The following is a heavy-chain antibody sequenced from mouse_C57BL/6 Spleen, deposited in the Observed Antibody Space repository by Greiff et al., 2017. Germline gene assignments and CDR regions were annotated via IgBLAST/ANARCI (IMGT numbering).Heavy chain of an antibody. Sequence: QVHVKQSGAELVKPGASVKLSCQASGYTFTEYTIHWVKQRSGQGLEWIGWFYPGSGSIKYNEKFQDKATLTADKSSSTVYMELSRLTSEDSAVYFCARHEDLWDAMDYWGQGTSVTVSS. CDR1: GYTFTEYT. CDR2: FYPGSGSI. V-gene: IGHV1-62-2*01. D-gene: IGHD1-1*02. CDR3: ARHEDLWDAMDY. J-gene: IGHJ4*01.